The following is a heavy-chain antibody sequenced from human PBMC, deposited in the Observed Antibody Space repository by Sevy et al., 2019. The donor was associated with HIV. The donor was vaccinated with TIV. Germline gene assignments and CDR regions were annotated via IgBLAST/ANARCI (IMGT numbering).Heavy chain of an antibody. Sequence: GGSLRLSCAASGFTFGNFWMHWVRQAPGKGLVWVSRINSDATSISYADSVKRRFTISRDNAENTLYLQMNSLRAEDTAVYFCGPDWRDSGLDPWGQGTLVTVSS. D-gene: IGHD2-21*01. CDR2: INSDATSI. CDR3: GPDWRDSGLDP. J-gene: IGHJ5*02. CDR1: GFTFGNFW. V-gene: IGHV3-74*01.